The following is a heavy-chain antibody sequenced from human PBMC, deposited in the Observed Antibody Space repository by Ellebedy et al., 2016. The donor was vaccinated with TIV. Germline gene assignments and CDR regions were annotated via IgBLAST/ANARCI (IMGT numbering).Heavy chain of an antibody. Sequence: GESLKISCAASGFTFSSYGMHWVRQAPGKGLEWVAVIWYDGSNKYYADSVKGRFTISRDNSKNTLYLQMNSLRAEDTAVYYCASEALAGGIWSGYYTGSPVDYWGQGTLVTVSS. CDR3: ASEALAGGIWSGYYTGSPVDY. CDR1: GFTFSSYG. D-gene: IGHD3-3*01. CDR2: IWYDGSNK. V-gene: IGHV3-33*01. J-gene: IGHJ4*02.